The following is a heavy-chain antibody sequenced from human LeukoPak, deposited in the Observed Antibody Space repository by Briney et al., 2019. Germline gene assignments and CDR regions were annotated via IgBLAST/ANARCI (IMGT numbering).Heavy chain of an antibody. CDR2: ISASSGDYI. J-gene: IGHJ4*02. D-gene: IGHD2-2*02. V-gene: IGHV3-23*01. Sequence: PGGSLRLSCAPSGFTLSSFAMAWVRQPPGKGLQWVAAISASSGDYIFYEDSVKGRFTISIDNSKSTVYLEMRDVRAEDTATYFCAYTGFTPLAYFDYWGQGALVTVSS. CDR3: AYTGFTPLAYFDY. CDR1: GFTLSSFA.